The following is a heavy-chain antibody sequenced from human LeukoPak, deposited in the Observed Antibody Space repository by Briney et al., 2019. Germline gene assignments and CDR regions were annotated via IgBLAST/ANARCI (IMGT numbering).Heavy chain of an antibody. Sequence: GGSLRLSCAASGFTFSRIAMTWVRQAPGKGLEWVSTIRSNGDTAYNADSVKGRFTISRDNAKNSLYLQMNSLRAEDTAVYYCAREYGSGSYYNGYYYGMDVWGQGTTVTVSS. CDR2: IRSNGDTA. CDR3: AREYGSGSYYNGYYYGMDV. V-gene: IGHV3-48*03. J-gene: IGHJ6*02. D-gene: IGHD3-10*01. CDR1: GFTFSRIA.